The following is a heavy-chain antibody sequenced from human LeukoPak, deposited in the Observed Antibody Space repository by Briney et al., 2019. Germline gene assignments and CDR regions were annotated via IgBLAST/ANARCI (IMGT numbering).Heavy chain of an antibody. J-gene: IGHJ4*02. CDR2: INHSGST. V-gene: IGHV4-34*01. D-gene: IGHD5-12*01. Sequence: KSSETLSLTCAVYGGSFSGYYWSWIRQPPGKGLEWIGEINHSGSTYYNPSLKSRVTISVDRSKNQFSLKLSSVTAADTAVYYCARHRGSLFDYWGQGTLVTVSS. CDR3: ARHRGSLFDY. CDR1: GGSFSGYY.